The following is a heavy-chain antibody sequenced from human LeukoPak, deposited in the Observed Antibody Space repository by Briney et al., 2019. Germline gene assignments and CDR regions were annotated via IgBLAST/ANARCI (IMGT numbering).Heavy chain of an antibody. Sequence: SETLSLTCTVSGGSISSYYWGWIRQPPGKGLEWIGSIYYSGTTYYNPSLKSRVTISVDTSKNQFSLQLSSVTAADTAVYYCARQRGSYIDYWGQGTLVTVSS. J-gene: IGHJ4*02. V-gene: IGHV4-39*01. CDR1: GGSISSYY. D-gene: IGHD1-26*01. CDR2: IYYSGTT. CDR3: ARQRGSYIDY.